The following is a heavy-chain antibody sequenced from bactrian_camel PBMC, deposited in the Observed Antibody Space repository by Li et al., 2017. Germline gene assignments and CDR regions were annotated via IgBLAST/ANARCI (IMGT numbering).Heavy chain of an antibody. CDR1: KYIGNEYS. CDR3: ATTGKTRQYGLVVLAPDQYNN. Sequence: HVQPVESGGGSVQAGGSLTLSCVASKYIGNEYSLAWFRQPPGREREGVALIAREDGSTQYADSVKGRFTISQDRAKNTVHLQMNSLKPVETAMYYCATTGKTRQYGLVVLAPDQYNNWGQGTQVTVS. CDR2: IAREDGST. V-gene: IGHV3S63*01. D-gene: IGHD2*01. J-gene: IGHJ4*01.